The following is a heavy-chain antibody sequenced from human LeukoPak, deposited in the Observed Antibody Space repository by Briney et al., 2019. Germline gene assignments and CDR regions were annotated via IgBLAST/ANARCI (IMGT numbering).Heavy chain of an antibody. CDR2: IYRSGST. V-gene: IGHV4-38-2*02. D-gene: IGHD6-13*01. CDR1: NYSISNSLY. Sequence: SEPLSLTCSGSNYSISNSLYWGWLRQPPEKGLEWIGSIYRSGSTFYNPSLKSRVTISLDTSKNQFSLKLSSVTAADTAVFYCAREGYTSSWYSGYYYFDYWGQGTLVTVSS. J-gene: IGHJ4*02. CDR3: AREGYTSSWYSGYYYFDY.